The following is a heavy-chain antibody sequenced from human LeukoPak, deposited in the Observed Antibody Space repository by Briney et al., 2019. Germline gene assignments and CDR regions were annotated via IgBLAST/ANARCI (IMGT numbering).Heavy chain of an antibody. CDR1: GYTFTTHF. D-gene: IGHD3-22*01. CDR3: ARPYGDYDSSGYYSSWGY. Sequence: RASVKVSCKASGYTFTTHFMHWVRQAPGQGLEWMGIINPRGGSTSYTQKFQGRVTITADESTSTAYMELSSLRSEDTAVYYCARPYGDYDSSGYYSSWGYWGQGTLVTVSS. J-gene: IGHJ4*02. CDR2: INPRGGST. V-gene: IGHV1-46*01.